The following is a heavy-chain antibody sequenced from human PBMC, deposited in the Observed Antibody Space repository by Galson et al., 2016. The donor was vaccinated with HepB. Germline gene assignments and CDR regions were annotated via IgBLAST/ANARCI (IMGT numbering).Heavy chain of an antibody. J-gene: IGHJ5*02. D-gene: IGHD6-19*01. V-gene: IGHV3-7*01. CDR2: IKHDGSEK. Sequence: SLRLSCAASGFTFNNHWMNWVRLAPGKGPEWVANIKHDGSEKNYVDSVKGRFTISRDNGKNLLYLQMNSLRGEDTAMYYCVRGMRDSSGWHFFDPWGQGTLVTVSS. CDR3: VRGMRDSSGWHFFDP. CDR1: GFTFNNHW.